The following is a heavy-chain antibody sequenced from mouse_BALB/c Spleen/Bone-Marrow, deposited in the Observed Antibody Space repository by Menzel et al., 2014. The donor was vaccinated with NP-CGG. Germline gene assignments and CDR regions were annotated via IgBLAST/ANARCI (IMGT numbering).Heavy chain of an antibody. CDR3: ARDENVGIYWYFDV. J-gene: IGHJ1*01. CDR2: IRNKAKGYTT. V-gene: IGHV7-3*02. CDR1: GFTFTDYY. Sequence: VQLQQSGGGLVQPGGSLRLSCETSGFTFTDYYMSWVRQPPGKAFEWLGFIRNKAKGYTTDYSASVKGRFTISRDNSQSISYLQMNTLRAEDSATYYCARDENVGIYWYFDVWGVGTTVTVSS.